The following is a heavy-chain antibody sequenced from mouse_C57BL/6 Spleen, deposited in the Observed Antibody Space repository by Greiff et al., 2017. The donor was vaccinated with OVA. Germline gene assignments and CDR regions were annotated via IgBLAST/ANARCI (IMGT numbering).Heavy chain of an antibody. CDR2: ISYDGSN. CDR1: GYSITSGYY. Sequence: EVQLQESGPGLVKPSQSLSLTCSVTGYSITSGYYWNWIRQFPGNKLEWMGYISYDGSNNYNPSLKNRISITRDTSKNQFFLKLNSVTTGDTATYYCASHGSSGFAYWGQGTLVTVSA. CDR3: ASHGSSGFAY. D-gene: IGHD1-1*01. V-gene: IGHV3-6*01. J-gene: IGHJ3*01.